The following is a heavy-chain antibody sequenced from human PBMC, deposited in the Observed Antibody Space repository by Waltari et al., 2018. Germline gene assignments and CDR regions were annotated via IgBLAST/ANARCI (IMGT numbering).Heavy chain of an antibody. CDR1: GGSLSSYS. CDR3: ASVYNRAFDI. Sequence: QVQLQESGPGLVKPSETLSITCTVSGGSLSSYSWSWLRQPAGRGLEWIGRNYTSGRTNYNPSLKSRVTMSVDTSKSQFSLKLSSVTAADTAVYYCASVYNRAFDIWGQGTLVTVSS. D-gene: IGHD1-20*01. CDR2: NYTSGRT. J-gene: IGHJ3*02. V-gene: IGHV4-4*07.